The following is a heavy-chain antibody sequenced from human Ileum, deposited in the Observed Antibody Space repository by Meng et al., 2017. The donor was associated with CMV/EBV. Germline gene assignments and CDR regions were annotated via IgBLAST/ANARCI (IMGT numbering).Heavy chain of an antibody. CDR3: ASDGRYCSSTGCYYRIYDMDD. CDR2: IKQDGSEK. Sequence: GGSLRPSCAASGFTFSSYWMSWVRHAPGKGLEWVANIKQDGSEKYYVDSVKGRFTISRDNTKNPLYLQMNSLRAEDTAVYYCASDGRYCSSTGCYYRIYDMDDWGQGTTVTVSS. V-gene: IGHV3-7*01. J-gene: IGHJ6*02. CDR1: GFTFSSYW. D-gene: IGHD2-2*01.